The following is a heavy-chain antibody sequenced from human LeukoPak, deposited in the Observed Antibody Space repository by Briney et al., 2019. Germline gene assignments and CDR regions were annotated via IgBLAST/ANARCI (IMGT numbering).Heavy chain of an antibody. Sequence: SETLSLTCTVSGGSISTYYWSWSRQPPGKGLEWIAYIHSSGGTNYNPSLKSRVTISDDSSKNQFSLKMTSVTAADTAVYYCARHKERYAFDIWGRGTMVTVSS. CDR1: GGSISTYY. V-gene: IGHV4-59*08. CDR3: ARHKERYAFDI. J-gene: IGHJ3*02. CDR2: IHSSGGT. D-gene: IGHD5-24*01.